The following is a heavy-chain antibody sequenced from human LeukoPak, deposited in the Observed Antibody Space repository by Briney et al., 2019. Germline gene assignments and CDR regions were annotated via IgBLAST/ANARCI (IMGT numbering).Heavy chain of an antibody. CDR3: ARDEYDILTDYDY. J-gene: IGHJ4*02. D-gene: IGHD3-9*01. CDR2: IGTTGSYI. CDR1: EFTFINYS. V-gene: IGHV3-21*01. Sequence: PGGSLRLSCLASEFTFINYSMNWVRQAPGTGLEGDSSIGTTGSYIFYADSVKGRFTISRDNAKNTLYLQMNSLRAEDTAVYYCARDEYDILTDYDYWGQGILVTVSS.